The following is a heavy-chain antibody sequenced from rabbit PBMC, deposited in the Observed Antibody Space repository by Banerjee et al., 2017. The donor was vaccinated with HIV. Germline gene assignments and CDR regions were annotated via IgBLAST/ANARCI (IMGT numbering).Heavy chain of an antibody. J-gene: IGHJ4*01. CDR1: GFDFSSYG. CDR2: IDPVFGST. CDR3: VRSSIVVAGRAPFNL. V-gene: IGHV1S7*01. D-gene: IGHD4-1*01. Sequence: QSLEESGGGLVQPGGSLKLSCKASGFDFSSYGVSWVRQAPGKGLEWIGYIDPVFGSTYYASWVNGRFTISSDNAQNTLYLQLNSLTAADTATYFCVRSSIVVAGRAPFNLWGPGTLVTVS.